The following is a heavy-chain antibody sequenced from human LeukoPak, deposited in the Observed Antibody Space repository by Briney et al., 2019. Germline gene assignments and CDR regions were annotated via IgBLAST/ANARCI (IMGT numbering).Heavy chain of an antibody. CDR3: ASNYYGSGSLDY. D-gene: IGHD3-10*01. CDR1: GGSISSYY. CDR2: IYYSGST. J-gene: IGHJ4*02. Sequence: PSETLSLTCTVSGGSISSYYWSWIRQPPGKGLEWIGYIYYSGSTNYNPSLKSRVTISVDTSKNQFSLKVSSVTAADTAAYYCASNYYGSGSLDYWGQGNLVTVSS. V-gene: IGHV4-59*08.